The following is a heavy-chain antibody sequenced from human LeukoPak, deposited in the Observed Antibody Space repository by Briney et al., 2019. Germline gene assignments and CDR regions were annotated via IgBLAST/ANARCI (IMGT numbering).Heavy chain of an antibody. Sequence: HGESLKISCKCLGSSFGNYWNAWGRRLAGNHLGWRGIISRDAPEIRYNPSFHGQVTISADKPSSTAYLQWSSLKTSDTAMYYCARASRDGYNQNFDCWGQGTLVTVSS. CDR1: GSSFGNYW. CDR2: ISRDAPEI. J-gene: IGHJ4*02. D-gene: IGHD5-24*01. V-gene: IGHV5-51*01. CDR3: ARASRDGYNQNFDC.